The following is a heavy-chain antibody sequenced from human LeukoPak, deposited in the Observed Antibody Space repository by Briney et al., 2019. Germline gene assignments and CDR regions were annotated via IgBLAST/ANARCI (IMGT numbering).Heavy chain of an antibody. CDR1: GFTFSSYW. D-gene: IGHD3-3*01. CDR2: IKQDGSEK. J-gene: IGHJ4*02. Sequence: QSGGSLRLSCAASGFTFSSYWMSWVRQAPGKGLEWVANIKQDGSEKYYVDSVKGRFNISRDNAKNSLYLQMNSLRAEDTAVYYCARVKDPIFGVLFFGGQGTLVTVSS. CDR3: ARVKDPIFGVLFF. V-gene: IGHV3-7*01.